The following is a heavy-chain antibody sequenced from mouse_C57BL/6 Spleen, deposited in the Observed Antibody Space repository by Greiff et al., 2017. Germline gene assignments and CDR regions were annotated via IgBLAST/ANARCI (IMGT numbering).Heavy chain of an antibody. D-gene: IGHD1-1*01. CDR3: TTPLYGSSPWFAY. J-gene: IGHJ3*01. CDR2: IDPENGDT. Sequence: QQSGAELVRPGASVKLSCTASGFNIKDDYMHWVKQRPEQGLEWIGWIDPENGDTEYASKFQGKATITADTSSNTAYLQLSSLTSEDTAVYYCTTPLYGSSPWFAYWGQGTLVTVSA. CDR1: GFNIKDDY. V-gene: IGHV14-4*01.